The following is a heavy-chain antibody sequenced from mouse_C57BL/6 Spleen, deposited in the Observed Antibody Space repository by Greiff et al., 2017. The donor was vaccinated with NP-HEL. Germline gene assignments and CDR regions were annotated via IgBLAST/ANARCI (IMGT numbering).Heavy chain of an antibody. CDR2: ISDGGSYT. D-gene: IGHD2-3*01. CDR1: GFTFSSYA. J-gene: IGHJ3*01. V-gene: IGHV5-4*03. Sequence: EVKLVESGGGLVKPGGSLKLSCAASGFTFSSYAMSWVRQTPEKRLEWVATISDGGSYTYYPDNVKGRFTISRDNAKNNLYLQMSHLKSEDTAMYYCARGYYTFAYWGQGTLVTVSA. CDR3: ARGYYTFAY.